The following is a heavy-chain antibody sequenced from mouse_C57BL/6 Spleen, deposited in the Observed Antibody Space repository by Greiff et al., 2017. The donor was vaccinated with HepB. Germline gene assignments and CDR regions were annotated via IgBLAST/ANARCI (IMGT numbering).Heavy chain of an antibody. Sequence: VQLQQSGPELVKPGASVKISCKASGYTFTDYYMNWVKQSHGKSLEWIGDINPNNGGTSYNQKFKGKATLTVDKSSSTAYMALRSLTSEDSAVYYCARSGDYDDAMDYWGQGTSVTVSS. V-gene: IGHV1-26*01. J-gene: IGHJ4*01. CDR3: ARSGDYDDAMDY. CDR2: INPNNGGT. D-gene: IGHD2-4*01. CDR1: GYTFTDYY.